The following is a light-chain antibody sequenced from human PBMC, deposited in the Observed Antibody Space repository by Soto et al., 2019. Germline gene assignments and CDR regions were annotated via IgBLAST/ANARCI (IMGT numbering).Light chain of an antibody. J-gene: IGLJ1*01. CDR1: SSDVGAYNF. Sequence: QSVLTQPASVSGSPGQSITISCTGTSSDVGAYNFVSWYHHHPGRAPKLIIYEVTILPSGVSKRFSGSKAGHTASLTISGLLDDDEADYFCASFRSGTILVFGSGTKVTVL. CDR3: ASFRSGTILV. V-gene: IGLV2-14*01. CDR2: EVT.